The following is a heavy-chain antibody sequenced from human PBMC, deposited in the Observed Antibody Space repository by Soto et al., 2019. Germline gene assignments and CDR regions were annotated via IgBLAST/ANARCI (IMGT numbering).Heavy chain of an antibody. CDR2: ITSDTNTI. D-gene: IGHD6-19*01. V-gene: IGHV3-48*02. CDR1: GFPFSIYS. Sequence: EVQLVESGGGLVQPGGSLRLTCVASGFPFSIYSMNWVRQAPGKGLEWSSYITSDTNTIKYADSVKGRFTISRDNAKNLGYLQMNSLRDEDTAVYFCARSVEGHFYYWGQGTVVTVSS. J-gene: IGHJ4*02. CDR3: ARSVEGHFYY.